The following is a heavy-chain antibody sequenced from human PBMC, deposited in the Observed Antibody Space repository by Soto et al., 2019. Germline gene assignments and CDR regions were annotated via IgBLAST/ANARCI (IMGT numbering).Heavy chain of an antibody. CDR3: ARAVPAAKGWFDS. CDR2: IWFDGSKE. CDR1: GFTFSSYG. Sequence: QVELVESGGGVVQPGGSLRLACAASGFTFSSYGMHWVRQAPGKGLEWVAVIWFDGSKEFYAASVEGRFTISRDKSKNMVYLEMNSPRDVDTAVYYCARAVPAAKGWFDSWGQGTLVTVSS. V-gene: IGHV3-33*01. D-gene: IGHD2-2*01. J-gene: IGHJ5*01.